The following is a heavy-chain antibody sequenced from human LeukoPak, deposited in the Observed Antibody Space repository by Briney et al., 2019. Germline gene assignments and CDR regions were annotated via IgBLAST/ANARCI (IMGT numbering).Heavy chain of an antibody. CDR2: ISSSGSTI. V-gene: IGHV3-11*01. CDR3: ARLGDYYDSSGYRVVFDY. CDR1: GFTFSDYY. J-gene: IGHJ4*02. D-gene: IGHD3-22*01. Sequence: PGGSLRLSCAASGFTFSDYYINWIRQAPGKGLEWVSCISSSGSTIYYADSVKGRFTISRDNANNSLYLQMNSLRAEDTAVYYCARLGDYYDSSGYRVVFDYWGQGTLVTVSS.